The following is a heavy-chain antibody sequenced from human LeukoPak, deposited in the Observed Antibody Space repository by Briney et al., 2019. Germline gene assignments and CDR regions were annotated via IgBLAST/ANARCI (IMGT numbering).Heavy chain of an antibody. J-gene: IGHJ4*02. V-gene: IGHV3-48*01. CDR3: ARDKVSDY. CDR1: GFTFSSYS. CDR2: ISSSSSTI. Sequence: GGSLRLSCAASGFTFSSYSMNWVRQAPGEGLEWVSYISSSSSTIYYADSVKGRFTISRDNAKNSLYLQMNSLRAEDTAVYYCARDKVSDYWGQGTLVTVSS.